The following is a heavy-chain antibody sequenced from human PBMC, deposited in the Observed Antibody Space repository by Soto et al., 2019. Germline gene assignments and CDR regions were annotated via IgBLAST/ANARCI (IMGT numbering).Heavy chain of an antibody. CDR1: GFTFSSYE. V-gene: IGHV3-48*03. Sequence: PGGPLRPSCAAPGFTFSSYEMNWVRQAPGKGLEWVSYISSSGSTIYYAGSVKGRFTISRDNAKNSLYLQMNSLRAEDTAVYYCARAATRGYSSGFYYFDYWGQGTLVTVSS. J-gene: IGHJ4*02. CDR2: ISSSGSTI. D-gene: IGHD6-19*01. CDR3: ARAATRGYSSGFYYFDY.